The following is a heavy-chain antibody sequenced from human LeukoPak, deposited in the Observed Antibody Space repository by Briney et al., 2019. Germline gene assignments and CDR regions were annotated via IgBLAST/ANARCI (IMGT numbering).Heavy chain of an antibody. V-gene: IGHV1-46*01. CDR2: INSSDDLT. CDR3: ARGLRGVPAALDY. J-gene: IGHJ4*02. CDR1: GSTSINYY. Sequence: ASVKVSCKTSGSTSINYYVYWVRQAPGQGLEWMGIINSSDDLTTYAQKFQGRVIMTRDTSTSTVYVEPSNLRSDDTAVYYCARGLRGVPAALDYWGQGTLVTVSS. D-gene: IGHD2-2*01.